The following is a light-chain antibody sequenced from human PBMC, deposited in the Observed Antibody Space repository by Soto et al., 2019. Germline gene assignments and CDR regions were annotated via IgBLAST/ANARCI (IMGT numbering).Light chain of an antibody. V-gene: IGLV1-47*01. CDR1: SSNIGSDF. Sequence: QSALTHPPSASGTPRLRVTISCSGSSSNIGSDFVYWYQQLPGTAPKLLIYHNYQRPSGVPDRFSGSKSGTSGSLAISDLRSEDEADYYCSAWDDSLSAYVFGAGTKVTVL. J-gene: IGLJ1*01. CDR2: HNY. CDR3: SAWDDSLSAYV.